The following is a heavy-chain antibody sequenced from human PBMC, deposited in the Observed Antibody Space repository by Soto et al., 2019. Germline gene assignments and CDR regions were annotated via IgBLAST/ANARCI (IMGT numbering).Heavy chain of an antibody. CDR2: IDPSDSYT. V-gene: IGHV5-10-1*01. Sequence: PGESLKISCKGSGYSFTSYWISWVHQMPGKGLEWMGRIDPSDSYTNYSPSFQGHVTISADKSISTAYLQWSSLKASDTAMYYCASAIGPYSPLYYYGMDVWGQGTTVTVSS. D-gene: IGHD6-13*01. CDR3: ASAIGPYSPLYYYGMDV. J-gene: IGHJ6*02. CDR1: GYSFTSYW.